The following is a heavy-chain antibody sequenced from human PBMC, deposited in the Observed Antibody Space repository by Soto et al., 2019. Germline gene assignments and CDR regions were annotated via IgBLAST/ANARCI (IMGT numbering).Heavy chain of an antibody. CDR3: ARGDRGYSYGYYHY. Sequence: SVKVSCKASGGTFSSYAISWVRQAPGQGLEWMGGIIPIFGTANYAQKFQGRVTITADKSTSTAYMELSSLRSEDTAVYYCARGDRGYSYGYYHYWGQGTLVTVSS. J-gene: IGHJ4*02. CDR1: GGTFSSYA. V-gene: IGHV1-69*06. CDR2: IIPIFGTA. D-gene: IGHD5-18*01.